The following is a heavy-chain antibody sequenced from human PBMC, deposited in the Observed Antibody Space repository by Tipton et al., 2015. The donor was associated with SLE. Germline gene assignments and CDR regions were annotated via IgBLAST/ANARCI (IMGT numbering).Heavy chain of an antibody. CDR3: ATEGSYSSGWDS. Sequence: GLVKPSETLSLTCAVYGGSFSGYYWSWIRQPPGKGLEWIGEINHSGSTNYNPSLKSRVTISVDTSKNQFSLKLTSVTAADTAVYYCATEGSYSSGWDSWGQGTLVTVSS. CDR2: INHSGST. CDR1: GGSFSGYY. V-gene: IGHV4-34*01. J-gene: IGHJ4*02. D-gene: IGHD6-19*01.